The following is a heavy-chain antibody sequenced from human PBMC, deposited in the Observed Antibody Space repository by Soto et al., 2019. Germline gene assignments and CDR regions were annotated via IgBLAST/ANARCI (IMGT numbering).Heavy chain of an antibody. D-gene: IGHD4-17*01. CDR1: GFTFDDHG. J-gene: IGHJ3*01. Sequence: DVQLVESGGGLVQPGRSLRLSCAGSGFTFDDHGMHWVRQAPGKGLEWVSGISWNSGTIGYADSVKGRFTISRDNAKNSLYLQMNSLRAEDTALYYCAKALPYGDYQSEAFDVWGQGTMVTVSS. CDR2: ISWNSGTI. CDR3: AKALPYGDYQSEAFDV. V-gene: IGHV3-9*01.